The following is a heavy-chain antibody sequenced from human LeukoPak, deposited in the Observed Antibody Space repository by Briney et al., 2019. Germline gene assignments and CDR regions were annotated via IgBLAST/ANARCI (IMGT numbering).Heavy chain of an antibody. Sequence: SQTLSLTCTVSGGSISSGDYYWGWIRQPPGKGLEWIGSTHHSGSTYYNPSLKSRVTISVDTSKNQFSLKLSSVTAADTAVYYCARDDGVVVAAPFDYWGQGTLVTVSS. CDR1: GGSISSGDYY. D-gene: IGHD2-15*01. CDR3: ARDDGVVVAAPFDY. CDR2: THHSGST. J-gene: IGHJ4*02. V-gene: IGHV4-39*07.